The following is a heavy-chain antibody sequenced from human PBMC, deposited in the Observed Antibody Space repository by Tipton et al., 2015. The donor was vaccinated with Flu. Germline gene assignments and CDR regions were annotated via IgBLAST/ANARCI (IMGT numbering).Heavy chain of an antibody. D-gene: IGHD6-19*01. V-gene: IGHV4-39*07. CDR3: VRLPRYSSGWGRYFDL. CDR2: MLYGGST. CDR1: GGSIRSSSYY. J-gene: IGHJ2*01. Sequence: LRLSCTVSGGSIRSSSYYWGWIRQPPGKGPEWIGSMLYGGSTYYNPSLESRVTISLDTSKNQFSLKLSSVTAADTAIYFCVRLPRYSSGWGRYFDLWGRGTLVTVS.